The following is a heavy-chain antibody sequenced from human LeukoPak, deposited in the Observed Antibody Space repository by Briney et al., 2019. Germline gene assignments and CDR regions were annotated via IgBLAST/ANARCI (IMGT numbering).Heavy chain of an antibody. CDR3: AREGLRSIAARRGTRDYMDV. D-gene: IGHD6-6*01. CDR2: IIPIFGTA. Sequence: ASVKVSCKASGGTFSSYAISWVRQAPGQGLEWMGGIIPIFGTANYAQKFQGRVTITADESTSTAYMELSSLRSEDTAVYYCAREGLRSIAARRGTRDYMDVWGKGTTVTVSS. V-gene: IGHV1-69*13. J-gene: IGHJ6*03. CDR1: GGTFSSYA.